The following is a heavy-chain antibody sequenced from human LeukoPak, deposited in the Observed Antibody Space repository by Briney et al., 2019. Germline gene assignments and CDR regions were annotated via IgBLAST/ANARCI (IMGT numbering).Heavy chain of an antibody. CDR2: INHSGGT. Sequence: SETLSLTCAVYGGSFSGYYWSWIRQPPGKGLEWIGEINHSGGTNYNPSLKSRVTISVDTSKKQFSLKLRSVTAADTAVYYCARHEWGITNAFDIWGQGTMVTVSS. D-gene: IGHD2-8*01. V-gene: IGHV4-34*01. CDR3: ARHEWGITNAFDI. J-gene: IGHJ3*02. CDR1: GGSFSGYY.